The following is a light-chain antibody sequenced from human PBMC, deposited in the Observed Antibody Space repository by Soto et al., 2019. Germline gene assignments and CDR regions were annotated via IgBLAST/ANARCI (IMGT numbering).Light chain of an antibody. CDR3: CSYAGSSTFYV. J-gene: IGLJ1*01. CDR1: SSDVGSYNL. Sequence: QSALTQPASVSGSPGQSITISCTGTSSDVGSYNLVSWYQQHPGKAPKLMIYEVSKRPSGVSNRFSGSKSGNTASLTISGLQAEDEADYYCCSYAGSSTFYVFGTGTKLPVL. V-gene: IGLV2-23*02. CDR2: EVS.